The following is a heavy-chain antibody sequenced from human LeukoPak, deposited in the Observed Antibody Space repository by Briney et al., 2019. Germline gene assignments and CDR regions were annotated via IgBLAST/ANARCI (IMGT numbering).Heavy chain of an antibody. CDR2: IDPSDSYT. Sequence: GESPKISCKGSGYSFTSYWISWVRQMPGKGLEWMGRIDPSDSYTNYSPSFQGHVTISADKSISTAYLQWSSLKASDTAMYYCARLEVPAMVRIGGWFDPWGQGTLVTVSS. J-gene: IGHJ5*02. CDR3: ARLEVPAMVRIGGWFDP. V-gene: IGHV5-10-1*01. D-gene: IGHD3-10*01. CDR1: GYSFTSYW.